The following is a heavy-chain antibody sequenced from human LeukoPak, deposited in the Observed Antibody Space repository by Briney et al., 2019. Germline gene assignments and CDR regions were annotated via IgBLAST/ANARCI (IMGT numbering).Heavy chain of an antibody. CDR2: ISAYNGNT. V-gene: IGHV1-18*01. Sequence: ASVKVSCKASGYTFTSYGISWVRQAPGQGLEWMGSISAYNGNTNYAQKLQGRVTMTTDTSTSTAYMELRNLRSDDTAVYYCARAGSGYCSSTSCYLFDYWGQGTLVTVSS. CDR3: ARAGSGYCSSTSCYLFDY. CDR1: GYTFTSYG. D-gene: IGHD2-2*01. J-gene: IGHJ4*02.